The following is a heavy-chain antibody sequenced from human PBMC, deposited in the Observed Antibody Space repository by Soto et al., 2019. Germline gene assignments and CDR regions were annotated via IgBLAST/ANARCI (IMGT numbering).Heavy chain of an antibody. J-gene: IGHJ4*02. CDR3: AKVRYFDWSPYDY. D-gene: IGHD3-9*01. V-gene: IGHV3-23*01. Sequence: PGGSLRLSCAASGFTFSSYAMSWVRQAPGKGLGWVSAISGSGGSTYYADSVKGRFTISRDNSKNTLYLQMNSLRAEDTAVYYCAKVRYFDWSPYDYWGQGTLVTVSS. CDR2: ISGSGGST. CDR1: GFTFSSYA.